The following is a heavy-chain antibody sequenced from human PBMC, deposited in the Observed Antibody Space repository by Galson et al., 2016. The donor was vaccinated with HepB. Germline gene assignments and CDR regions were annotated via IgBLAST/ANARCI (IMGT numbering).Heavy chain of an antibody. D-gene: IGHD2-21*02. V-gene: IGHV1-69*06. CDR2: IIPVFASA. CDR1: GGTFSNYA. J-gene: IGHJ4*02. CDR3: ARNNIALGTPLDPTDSPFDY. Sequence: SVKVSCKASGGTFSNYAISWVRQAPGQGLEWMGGIIPVFASASYAQNFRGRITITADKSTSTAYMELSSLRSEDTAVYYCARNNIALGTPLDPTDSPFDYWGQGTLVTVSS.